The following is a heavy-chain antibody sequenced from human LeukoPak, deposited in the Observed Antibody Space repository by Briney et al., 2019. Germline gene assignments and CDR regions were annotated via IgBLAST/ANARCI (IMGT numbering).Heavy chain of an antibody. CDR3: ATDYSSGWNTHHAFDI. V-gene: IGHV3-9*01. Sequence: GGSLRLSCAASGFTFDDYAMHWVRQAPGKGLEWVSGISWSSGSIVYADSVKGRLTISREKAKNSLYQQMNSLRAEDTALYYCATDYSSGWNTHHAFDISAQGTMVTVSS. J-gene: IGHJ3*02. CDR2: ISWSSGSI. D-gene: IGHD6-19*01. CDR1: GFTFDDYA.